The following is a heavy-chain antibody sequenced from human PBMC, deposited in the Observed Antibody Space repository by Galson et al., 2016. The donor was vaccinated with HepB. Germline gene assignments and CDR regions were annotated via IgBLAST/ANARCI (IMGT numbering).Heavy chain of an antibody. CDR3: TRHLDPGYSSSWYFWFDP. CDR1: GLTFSGPA. D-gene: IGHD6-13*01. Sequence: SLRLSCAVSGLTFSGPAVHWVRQASGKGLEWVGHIRSKANNYATAYAASVKGRFTISRDDSKNTAYLQMNSLKTEDTAVYYCTRHLDPGYSSSWYFWFDPWGQGTLVTVSS. CDR2: IRSKANNYAT. V-gene: IGHV3-73*01. J-gene: IGHJ5*02.